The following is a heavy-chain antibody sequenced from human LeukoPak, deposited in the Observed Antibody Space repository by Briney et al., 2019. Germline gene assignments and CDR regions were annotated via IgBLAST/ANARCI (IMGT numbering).Heavy chain of an antibody. CDR2: IKQDGSEK. Sequence: HAGGSLRLSCAASGFTFSSYWMSWVRQAPGKGLEWVANIKQDGSEKYYMDSVKGRFTISRDNAKNTLFLQVNNLRVEDTAVYYCAKYVFSYGAGSYLAHWGRGTLVSVSS. D-gene: IGHD3-10*01. CDR3: AKYVFSYGAGSYLAH. CDR1: GFTFSSYW. J-gene: IGHJ4*02. V-gene: IGHV3-7*03.